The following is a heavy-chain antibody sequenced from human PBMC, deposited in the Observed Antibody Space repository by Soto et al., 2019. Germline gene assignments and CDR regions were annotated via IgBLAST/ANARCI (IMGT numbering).Heavy chain of an antibody. V-gene: IGHV4-39*01. CDR2: IYYNGST. CDR3: ARHNEFGGLSPFDY. Sequence: QLQLQESGPGLVKPSETLSLTCTVSGVSISSSSYYWGWIRQPPGKGLEWIGSIYYNGSTYYNPSLKSRVTISVDTSKNQFSLRLSSVTAADTAVFYCARHNEFGGLSPFDYWGQGTLVTLSS. J-gene: IGHJ4*02. CDR1: GVSISSSSYY. D-gene: IGHD3-3*01.